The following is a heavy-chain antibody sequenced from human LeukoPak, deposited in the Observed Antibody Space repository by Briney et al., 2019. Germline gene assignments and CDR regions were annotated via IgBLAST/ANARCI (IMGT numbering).Heavy chain of an antibody. CDR1: GFTFGSYG. Sequence: GGSLRLSCAASGFTFGSYGMHWVRQAPGKGLEWVAVIWCDGSNKFYADSVKGRSIISRDNSKNTLYLQMNSLRAEDTAVYYCARDGRDGYNQKYFDYWGQGTLVTVSS. D-gene: IGHD5-24*01. V-gene: IGHV3-33*01. CDR2: IWCDGSNK. J-gene: IGHJ4*02. CDR3: ARDGRDGYNQKYFDY.